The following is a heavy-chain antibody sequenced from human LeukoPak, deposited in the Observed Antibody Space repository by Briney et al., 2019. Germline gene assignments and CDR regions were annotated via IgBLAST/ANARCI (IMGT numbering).Heavy chain of an antibody. D-gene: IGHD2-2*01. CDR1: GASINSYY. J-gene: IGHJ5*02. CDR2: IYYSGST. V-gene: IGHV4-59*01. CDR3: ARAERDIVVVPAARNWFDP. Sequence: PSETLSLTCSVSGASINSYYWNWIRQPPGKGLEWIGYIYYSGSTNYNPSLKSRVTISVDTSKNQFSLKLSSVTAADTAVYYCARAERDIVVVPAARNWFDPWGQGTLVTVSS.